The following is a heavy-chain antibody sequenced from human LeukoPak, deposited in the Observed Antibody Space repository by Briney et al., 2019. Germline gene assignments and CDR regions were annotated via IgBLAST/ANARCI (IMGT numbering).Heavy chain of an antibody. CDR3: AKDLYGRGWYNDFDP. J-gene: IGHJ5*02. CDR2: ISHDGSEK. CDR1: GFTVSTFG. V-gene: IGHV3-30*18. Sequence: PGGSLRLSCAASGFTVSTFGMHWVRQAPGKGLEWVTMISHDGSEKYYVDSVKGRFTISRDNSKNTLYLQMNSLRTEDTAMYYCAKDLYGRGWYNDFDPWGQGTLVTVSS. D-gene: IGHD6-19*01.